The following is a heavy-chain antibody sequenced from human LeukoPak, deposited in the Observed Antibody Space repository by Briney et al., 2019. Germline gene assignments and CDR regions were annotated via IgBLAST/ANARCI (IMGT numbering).Heavy chain of an antibody. CDR3: ARDLLDGDYGDLFDF. CDR1: GFIFSSYE. CDR2: ISSSGGTI. V-gene: IGHV3-48*03. D-gene: IGHD4-17*01. Sequence: GGSLRLSCAASGFIFSSYEMNWVRQAPGKGLEWVSYISSSGGTIYYADSVKGRFTISRDNTKNSLYLQMNSLRAEDTAVYYCARDLLDGDYGDLFDFWGQGTLVTVSS. J-gene: IGHJ4*02.